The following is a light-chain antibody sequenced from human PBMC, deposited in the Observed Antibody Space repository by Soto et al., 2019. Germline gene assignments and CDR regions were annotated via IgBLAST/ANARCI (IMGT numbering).Light chain of an antibody. CDR3: QQYNNRPPET. CDR1: QSISGN. J-gene: IGKJ1*01. V-gene: IGKV3-15*01. Sequence: EIVMTQSPGTLSVSPGERATLSCRASQSISGNLVWYQQKPGQAPRLLIYGASTRATGIPARFSGSGSGTEFTLTISSLQSEDFAVYYCQQYNNRPPETFGQGTKVDIK. CDR2: GAS.